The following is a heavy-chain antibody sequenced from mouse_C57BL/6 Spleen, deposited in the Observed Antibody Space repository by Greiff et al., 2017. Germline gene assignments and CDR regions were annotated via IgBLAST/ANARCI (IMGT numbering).Heavy chain of an antibody. D-gene: IGHD2-2*01. CDR2: IWTAGGT. Sequence: QVQLKQSGPGLVAPSQSLSLTCTVSGFSFTSYAISWVRQPPGPGLEWLGVIWTAGGTNYNSALKSRLSISKDNSKSQFFLKMNSRQTDDTARYYCARISGFSCAYWGQGTLVTVSA. CDR1: GFSFTSYA. CDR3: ARISGFSCAY. V-gene: IGHV2-9-1*01. J-gene: IGHJ3*01.